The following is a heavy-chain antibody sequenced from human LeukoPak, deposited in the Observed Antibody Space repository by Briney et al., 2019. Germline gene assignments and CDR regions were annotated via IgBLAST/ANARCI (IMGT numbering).Heavy chain of an antibody. CDR2: ISSSGSTI. CDR1: GFTFSSYE. CDR3: ASTHSYDPLFDI. J-gene: IGHJ3*02. V-gene: IGHV3-48*03. Sequence: GGSLRLSCAASGFTFSSYEMNWVRQAPGKGLEWGSYISSSGSTIYYADSVKGRFTISRDNAKNSLYLQMNSLRAEDTAVYYCASTHSYDPLFDIWGQGTMVTVSS. D-gene: IGHD3-22*01.